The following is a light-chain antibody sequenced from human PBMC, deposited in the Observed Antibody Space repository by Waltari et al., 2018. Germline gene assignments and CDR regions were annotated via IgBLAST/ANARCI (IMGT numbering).Light chain of an antibody. CDR3: GSYTNTGTIL. Sequence: QSALTQPASFSGSPGQSISIPCTGTTIDVCSSNYFSWYQQHPGKPPRLMIHDVTYRPSGVSDRFSGSKSGNTASLTISGLQAEDEADYYCGSYTNTGTILFGGGTKLTVL. CDR1: TIDVCSSNY. V-gene: IGLV2-14*03. CDR2: DVT. J-gene: IGLJ2*01.